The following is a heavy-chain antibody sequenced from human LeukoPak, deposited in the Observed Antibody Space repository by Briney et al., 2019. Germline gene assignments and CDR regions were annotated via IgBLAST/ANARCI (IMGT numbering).Heavy chain of an antibody. CDR2: ISGSGGST. Sequence: PGGSLRPSCAASGFTFSSYAMSWVRQAPGKGLEWVSAISGSGGSTYYADSVKGRFTISRDNSNNKLYLQMNSLRGEDTAVYCGAKDHWLAQWLVYFDYWGQGTLVTVSS. D-gene: IGHD6-19*01. J-gene: IGHJ4*02. CDR3: AKDHWLAQWLVYFDY. CDR1: GFTFSSYA. V-gene: IGHV3-23*01.